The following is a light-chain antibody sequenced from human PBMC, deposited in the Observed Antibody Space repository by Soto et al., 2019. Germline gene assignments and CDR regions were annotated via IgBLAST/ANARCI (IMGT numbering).Light chain of an antibody. CDR3: QQYGSSPPWT. J-gene: IGKJ1*01. CDR1: QSVSSSF. V-gene: IGKV3-20*01. Sequence: EMVLTQSPGTLSLSPGERATLSCRASQSVSSSFLAWYQQKPGQAPRHLIYGASSRATGIPDRFSGSGSGTDFPLTISRLEPEDFAVYYCQQYGSSPPWTFGQGTKVEIK. CDR2: GAS.